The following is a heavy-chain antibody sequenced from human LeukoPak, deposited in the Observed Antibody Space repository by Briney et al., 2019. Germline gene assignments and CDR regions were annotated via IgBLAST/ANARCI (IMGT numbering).Heavy chain of an antibody. CDR2: IYTSGST. Sequence: SETLSLTCTVSGGSISSYYLSWIRQPAGKGLEWIGRIYTSGSTNYNPSLKSRVTMSVDTSKNQFSLKLSSVTAADTAVYYCARDPRIAGDYFDYWGQGTLVTVSS. V-gene: IGHV4-4*07. D-gene: IGHD1-14*01. CDR1: GGSISSYY. J-gene: IGHJ4*02. CDR3: ARDPRIAGDYFDY.